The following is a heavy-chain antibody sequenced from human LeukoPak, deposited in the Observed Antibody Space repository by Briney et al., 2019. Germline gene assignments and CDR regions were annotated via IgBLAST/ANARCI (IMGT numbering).Heavy chain of an antibody. J-gene: IGHJ6*03. CDR3: ARELSSYGLLPGVYYYYYMDV. D-gene: IGHD5-18*01. CDR2: RSAYNCNT. V-gene: IGHV1-18*01. CDR1: GYTFTSYG. Sequence: ASVKVACKASGYTFTSYGIIGVRHAPGQGLEWMGWRSAYNCNTNYAQKLQGRGTMTTDTSTSTAYMEMRSLSSDDPAVYYCARELSSYGLLPGVYYYYYMDVWGKGTTVTISS.